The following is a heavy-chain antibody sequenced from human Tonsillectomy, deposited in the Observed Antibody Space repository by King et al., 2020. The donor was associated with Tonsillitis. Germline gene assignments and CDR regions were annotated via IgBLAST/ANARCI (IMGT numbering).Heavy chain of an antibody. D-gene: IGHD3-3*01. CDR3: ARGRFAISGVVFTTPTLFAY. Sequence: VQLQQWGAGLLKPSETLSLTCAVYGASFTDYSWTWIRQPPGKGLQWIGQINHRGSTYYNPSLKSRFTISVDTSRNQFSLRLSSVTAADTAQYYCARGRFAISGVVFTTPTLFAYWGQGTLVTVS. J-gene: IGHJ4*02. V-gene: IGHV4-34*01. CDR1: GASFTDYS. CDR2: INHRGST.